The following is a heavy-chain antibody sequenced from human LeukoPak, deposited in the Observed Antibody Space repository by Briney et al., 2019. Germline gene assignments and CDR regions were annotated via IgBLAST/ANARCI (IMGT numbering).Heavy chain of an antibody. CDR2: ISYDGSNK. CDR3: AILVTAIDY. D-gene: IGHD2-21*02. CDR1: KFTFSSYA. Sequence: GGSLRLSCAASKFTFSSYAIHWVRQAPGKGLEWVAVISYDGSNKYYADSVKGRFTISRDNSKNMLYLQMNSLRAEDTALYYYAILVTAIDYWGQGTLVTVSS. J-gene: IGHJ4*02. V-gene: IGHV3-30-3*01.